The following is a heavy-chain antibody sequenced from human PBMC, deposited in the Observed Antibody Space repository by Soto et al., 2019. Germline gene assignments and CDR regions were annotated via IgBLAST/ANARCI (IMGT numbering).Heavy chain of an antibody. J-gene: IGHJ4*02. D-gene: IGHD3-10*01. Sequence: QVQLVESGGGVVQPGRSLRLSCAASGFTFSSYGMHWVRQAPGKGLEWVAVISYDGSNKYYADSVKGRFTISRDNSKNTLYLQMNSLRAEDTVVYYCAKAGPSYYYGSGSYSPGYFDYWGQGTLVTVSS. V-gene: IGHV3-30*18. CDR1: GFTFSSYG. CDR3: AKAGPSYYYGSGSYSPGYFDY. CDR2: ISYDGSNK.